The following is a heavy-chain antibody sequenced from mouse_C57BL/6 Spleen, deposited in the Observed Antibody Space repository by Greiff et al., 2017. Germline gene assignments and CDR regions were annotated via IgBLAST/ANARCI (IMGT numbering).Heavy chain of an antibody. D-gene: IGHD1-1*02. CDR3: AQIREAGTFAY. CDR2: IDPSDSYT. J-gene: IGHJ3*01. CDR1: GYTFTSYW. Sequence: QVQLQQPGAELVKPGASVKLSCKASGYTFTSYWMQWVKQRPGQGLEWIGEIDPSDSYTNYNQKFKGKATLTVDTSSSTAYMQLSSLTSEDSAVYYCAQIREAGTFAYWGQGTLVTVSA. V-gene: IGHV1-50*01.